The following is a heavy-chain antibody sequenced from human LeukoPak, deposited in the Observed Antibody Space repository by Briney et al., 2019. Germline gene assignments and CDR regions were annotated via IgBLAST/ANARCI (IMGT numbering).Heavy chain of an antibody. Sequence: GGSLRLSCAASGFTFSSYAMHWVRQAPGKGLEWVAVISYDGSNKYYADSVKGRFTISRDNSKNTLYLQMNSLRAEDTAVYYCAKDSANSSSWYWYYYYYMDVWGKGTTVTVSS. CDR2: ISYDGSNK. CDR3: AKDSANSSSWYWYYYYYMDV. J-gene: IGHJ6*03. CDR1: GFTFSSYA. V-gene: IGHV3-30-3*01. D-gene: IGHD6-13*01.